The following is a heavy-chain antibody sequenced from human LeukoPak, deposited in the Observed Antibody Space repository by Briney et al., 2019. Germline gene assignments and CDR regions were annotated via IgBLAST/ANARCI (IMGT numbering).Heavy chain of an antibody. V-gene: IGHV5-51*01. Sequence: GESLKISCKGSGYSFTSYWIGWVRQMPGKGLEWMGIIYPGDSDTRYSPSFQGQVTISADKSISTAYLQWSSLKASDTAMYYCARQGRGYSYGYYYYYYYMDVWGKGTTVTVSS. CDR1: GYSFTSYW. CDR2: IYPGDSDT. D-gene: IGHD5-18*01. CDR3: ARQGRGYSYGYYYYYYYMDV. J-gene: IGHJ6*03.